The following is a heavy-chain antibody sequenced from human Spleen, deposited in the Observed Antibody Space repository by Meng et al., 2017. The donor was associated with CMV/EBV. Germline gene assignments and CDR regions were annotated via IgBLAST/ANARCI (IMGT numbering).Heavy chain of an antibody. CDR1: GFTFSSYW. CDR3: ARGPYSSSPDFDY. J-gene: IGHJ4*02. V-gene: IGHV3-74*01. CDR2: INSDGSST. D-gene: IGHD6-6*01. Sequence: GGSLRLSCAASGFTFSSYWMHWVRQAPGKGLVWVSRINSDGSSTNYADSVKGRFTISRDNAKNTLYLQMNSLRAEDTAVYYCARGPYSSSPDFDYWGQGTLVTVSS.